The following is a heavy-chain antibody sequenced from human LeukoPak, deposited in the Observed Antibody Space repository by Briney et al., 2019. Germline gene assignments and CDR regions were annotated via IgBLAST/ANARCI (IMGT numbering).Heavy chain of an antibody. CDR2: INPSSGGT. D-gene: IGHD3-10*01. CDR1: GYTFTGYY. J-gene: IGHJ4*02. V-gene: IGHV1-2*02. Sequence: ASVKVSCKASGYTFTGYYMHWVRQAPGQGLEWMGWINPSSGGTNYAQKFQGRVTMTRDTSISTAYMELSRLRSDDTAVYYCARLFYGSGSYDKNFDYWGQGTLVTVSS. CDR3: ARLFYGSGSYDKNFDY.